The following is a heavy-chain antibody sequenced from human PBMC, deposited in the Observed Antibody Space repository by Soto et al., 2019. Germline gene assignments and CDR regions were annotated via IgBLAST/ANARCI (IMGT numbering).Heavy chain of an antibody. J-gene: IGHJ6*02. D-gene: IGHD2-21*01. Sequence: SETLSLTCTVSGGSISSYYWSWIRQPPGKGLEWIGYIYYSGSTNYNPSLKSRVTISVDTSKNQFSLKLSSVTAADTAVYYCAGFFIPVDGYYYYGMDVWGQGTTVTVSS. CDR1: GGSISSYY. CDR2: IYYSGST. CDR3: AGFFIPVDGYYYYGMDV. V-gene: IGHV4-59*01.